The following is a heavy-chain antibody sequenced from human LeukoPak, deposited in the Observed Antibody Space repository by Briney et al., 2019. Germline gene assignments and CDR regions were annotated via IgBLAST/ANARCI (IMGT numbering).Heavy chain of an antibody. Sequence: SGTLSHTCTVSGGSLISSSYYWGWIRQPPGKGLEWIGTIYYSGSNYYNPSLKSRVTISVDTSQNQFFLKLRSVTAADTAGFYCASSYSSSWYVFDYWGQGTLVTVSS. CDR3: ASSYSSSWYVFDY. J-gene: IGHJ4*02. CDR1: GGSLISSSYY. V-gene: IGHV4-39*01. D-gene: IGHD6-13*01. CDR2: IYYSGSN.